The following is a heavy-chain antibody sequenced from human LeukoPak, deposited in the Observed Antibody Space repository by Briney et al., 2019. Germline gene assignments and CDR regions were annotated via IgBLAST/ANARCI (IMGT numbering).Heavy chain of an antibody. CDR2: INSDGSTT. D-gene: IGHD2-2*02. CDR1: GFTFSPYW. V-gene: IGHV3-74*01. J-gene: IGHJ4*02. CDR3: ARGTALQDY. Sequence: PGRSLRLSCAASGFTFSPYWMHWVRQAPGKGLVWVSHINSDGSTTSYADSVKGRFTISRDNAQNTLYLQMNSLRAEDTAVYYCARGTALQDYWGQGTLVTVSS.